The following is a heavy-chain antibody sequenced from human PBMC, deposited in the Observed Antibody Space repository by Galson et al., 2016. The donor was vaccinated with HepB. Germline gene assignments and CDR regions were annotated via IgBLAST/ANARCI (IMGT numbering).Heavy chain of an antibody. J-gene: IGHJ4*02. Sequence: QSGAEVKKPGESLKISCKGSTYSFNTYWIGWARQLPGKGPEWMGIIYPDDSDTRYSPSFRGQVTISADKSITTAYLQWSSLKASDTAMYYCARRTRGVAGTGFDYWGQGTQVTVSS. CDR1: TYSFNTYW. D-gene: IGHD3/OR15-3a*01. CDR3: ARRTRGVAGTGFDY. CDR2: IYPDDSDT. V-gene: IGHV5-51*01.